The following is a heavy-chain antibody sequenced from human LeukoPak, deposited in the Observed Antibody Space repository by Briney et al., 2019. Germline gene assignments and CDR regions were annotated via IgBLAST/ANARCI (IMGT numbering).Heavy chain of an antibody. CDR2: ISGSGGST. CDR1: GFTFSSYA. Sequence: HPGGSLRLSCAASGFTFSSYAMGWVRQAPGKGLEWVSAISGSGGSTYYADSVKGRFTISRDNSKNTLYLQMNSLRAEDTAVYYCAKLPYSSSWFAYFDYWGQGTLVTVSS. V-gene: IGHV3-23*01. CDR3: AKLPYSSSWFAYFDY. D-gene: IGHD6-13*01. J-gene: IGHJ4*02.